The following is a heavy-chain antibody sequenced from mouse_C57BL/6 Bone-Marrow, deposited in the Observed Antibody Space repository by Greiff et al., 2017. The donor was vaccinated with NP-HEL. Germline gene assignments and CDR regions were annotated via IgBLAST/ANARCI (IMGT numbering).Heavy chain of an antibody. CDR2: IYPRSGNT. Sequence: QVQLQQSGAELARPGASVKLSCKASGYTFTSYGISWVKQRTGQGLEWIGEIYPRSGNTYYNEKFKGKATLTADKSSSKAYMELRSLTSEDSAVYFCARFYYGSSSYYVDYWGQGTTLTVSS. V-gene: IGHV1-81*01. CDR3: ARFYYGSSSYYVDY. CDR1: GYTFTSYG. J-gene: IGHJ2*01. D-gene: IGHD1-1*01.